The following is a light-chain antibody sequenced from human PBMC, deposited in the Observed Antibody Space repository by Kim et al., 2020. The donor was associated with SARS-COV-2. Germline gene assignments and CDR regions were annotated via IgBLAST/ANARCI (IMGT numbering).Light chain of an antibody. CDR2: EDS. J-gene: IGLJ3*02. Sequence: GKTVTISFTRSGGNIASSYVQWYQQRPGRSPTTLIYEDSQRTPGVPERFSGSVDSSSNSASLTISGLKTEDEADYYCQSYDDFNRVFGGGTKLTVL. CDR1: GGNIASSY. V-gene: IGLV6-57*01. CDR3: QSYDDFNRV.